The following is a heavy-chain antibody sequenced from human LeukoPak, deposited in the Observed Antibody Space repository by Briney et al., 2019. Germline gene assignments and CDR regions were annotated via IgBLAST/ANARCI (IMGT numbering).Heavy chain of an antibody. V-gene: IGHV3-7*01. D-gene: IGHD1-26*01. Sequence: GGSLRLSCVASGFTFSTSWVTWVRQAPGKGLEWVANIDKHGFGKYYVDSVRGRFAISRDYASNSVFLQMDSLRAEDTSVYYCARDAGWGYYDLWGQGTPVTVPS. CDR1: GFTFSTSW. J-gene: IGHJ4*02. CDR3: ARDAGWGYYDL. CDR2: IDKHGFGK.